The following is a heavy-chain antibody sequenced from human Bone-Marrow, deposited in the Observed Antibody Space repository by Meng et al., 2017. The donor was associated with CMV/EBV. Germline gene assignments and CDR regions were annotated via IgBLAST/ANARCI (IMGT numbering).Heavy chain of an antibody. CDR1: GFTFGDYA. CDR3: TRVRYDRSGYYLLPDDY. Sequence: GESLKIFCTASGFTFGDYAMNWVRQAPGKGLEWVGFIRSKAYGGTTEYTASVRGRFTISRDDSKSIAYLQMNSLKIEDTAVYYCTRVRYDRSGYYLLPDDYWGQGTLVTVSS. CDR2: IRSKAYGGTT. J-gene: IGHJ4*02. D-gene: IGHD3-22*01. V-gene: IGHV3-49*04.